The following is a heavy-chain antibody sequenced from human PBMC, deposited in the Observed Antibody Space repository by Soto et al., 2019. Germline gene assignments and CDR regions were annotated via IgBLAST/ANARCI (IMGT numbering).Heavy chain of an antibody. CDR1: GGTFSSYA. D-gene: IGHD2-15*01. V-gene: IGHV1-69*06. CDR2: IIPIFGTA. CDR3: ATLWGGGGSCYGLNSCKPLDY. Sequence: SVKVSCKASGGTFSSYAISWVRQAPGQGLEWMGGIIPIFGTANYAQKFQGRVTITADKSTSTAYMELSSLRSEDTAVYYCATLWGGGGSCYGLNSCKPLDYWGQGTLVTVSS. J-gene: IGHJ4*02.